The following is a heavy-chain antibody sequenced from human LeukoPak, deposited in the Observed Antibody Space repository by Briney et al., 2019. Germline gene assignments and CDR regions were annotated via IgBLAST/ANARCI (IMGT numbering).Heavy chain of an antibody. D-gene: IGHD1-26*01. Sequence: GGSLRLSCAASGFTFSTYWMSWVRQAPGKGLEWVANMKQDGSEKYYVDSVMGRFTISRDNAKNSLYLQMNSLRAEDTVVYYCARDKIVGATTLDYWGQGTLVTVSS. CDR2: MKQDGSEK. J-gene: IGHJ4*02. V-gene: IGHV3-7*01. CDR1: GFTFSTYW. CDR3: ARDKIVGATTLDY.